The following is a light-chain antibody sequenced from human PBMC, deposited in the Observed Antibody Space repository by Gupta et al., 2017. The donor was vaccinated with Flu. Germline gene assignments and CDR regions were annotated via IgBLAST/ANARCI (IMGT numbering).Light chain of an antibody. CDR2: DAT. CDR1: HEINNF. V-gene: IGKV1-33*01. Sequence: DIQMSPTPSSLSASVGDTFTITCRASHEINNFLDWYQQKPGEAPNLLIYDATKRQRGVPSRFSGTGSGTDFTFTISSLQPGDSAEYYCQQEEYLPLPFGGGTKVEI. J-gene: IGKJ4*01. CDR3: QQEEYLPLP.